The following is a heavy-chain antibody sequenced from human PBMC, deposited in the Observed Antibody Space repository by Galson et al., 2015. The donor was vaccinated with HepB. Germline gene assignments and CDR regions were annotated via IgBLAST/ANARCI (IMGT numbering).Heavy chain of an antibody. CDR2: ITPSGDNT. CDR1: GFTFRNYA. D-gene: IGHD6-19*01. J-gene: IGHJ4*02. CDR3: ARAHPEYTSGWYRQARYHFDS. V-gene: IGHV3-23*01. Sequence: SLRLSCAASGFTFRNYAMSWVRQAPGKGLEWVSAITPSGDNTYSADSVKGRFTISRDNSKNTLFLQKTGLPADDTAIYYCARAHPEYTSGWYRQARYHFDSWGQGTLVAVSS.